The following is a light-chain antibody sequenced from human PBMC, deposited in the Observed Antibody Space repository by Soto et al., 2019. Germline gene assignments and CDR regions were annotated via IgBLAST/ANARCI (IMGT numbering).Light chain of an antibody. Sequence: QSALTQPASVSGSPGQSSAISCTGTSSDVGGYNYVSRYQHQPGKAPKLMIHEVSNRPSGISDRFSGSKSGNTASLTISGLQADDDADYYCSSQTGYSTRVFGTGTKVTVL. V-gene: IGLV2-14*01. CDR1: SSDVGGYNY. CDR2: EVS. CDR3: SSQTGYSTRV. J-gene: IGLJ1*01.